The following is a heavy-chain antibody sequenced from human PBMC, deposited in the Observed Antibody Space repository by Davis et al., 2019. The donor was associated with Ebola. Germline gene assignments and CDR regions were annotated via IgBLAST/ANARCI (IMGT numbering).Heavy chain of an antibody. V-gene: IGHV1-18*01. J-gene: IGHJ4*02. D-gene: IGHD5-12*01. Sequence: ASVPVSCKASGYTFTSYGISWVRQAPGQGLEWMGWISAYNGNTNYAQKLQGRVTMTTDTSTSTAYMELRSLRSDDTAVYYCARDLGYSGYGRDFDYWGQGTLVTVSS. CDR3: ARDLGYSGYGRDFDY. CDR1: GYTFTSYG. CDR2: ISAYNGNT.